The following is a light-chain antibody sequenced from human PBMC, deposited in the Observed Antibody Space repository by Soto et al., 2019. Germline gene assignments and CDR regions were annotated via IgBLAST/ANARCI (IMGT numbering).Light chain of an antibody. J-gene: IGKJ4*01. Sequence: IQLNQSPSSLSASVGDRVTITCRASQGISSFLAWYQQKPGKAPNLLIYAASTLQSGVPSRFSGDRSGTDCTLTINRLQPEDVATYYCQQVDVYPTPFGGGTKVEI. CDR2: AAS. CDR3: QQVDVYPTP. CDR1: QGISSF. V-gene: IGKV1-9*01.